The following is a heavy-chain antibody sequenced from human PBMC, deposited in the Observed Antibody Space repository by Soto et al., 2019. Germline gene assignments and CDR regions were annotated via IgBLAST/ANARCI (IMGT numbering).Heavy chain of an antibody. J-gene: IGHJ4*02. CDR3: AREESSMVRGVSAFDY. Sequence: GGSLRLSCAASGFTFSSYGMHWVRQAPGKGLEWVAVIWYDGSNKYYADSVKGRFTISRDNSKNTLYLQMNSLRAEDTAVYYCAREESSMVRGVSAFDYWGQGTLVTVSS. V-gene: IGHV3-33*01. CDR1: GFTFSSYG. CDR2: IWYDGSNK. D-gene: IGHD3-10*01.